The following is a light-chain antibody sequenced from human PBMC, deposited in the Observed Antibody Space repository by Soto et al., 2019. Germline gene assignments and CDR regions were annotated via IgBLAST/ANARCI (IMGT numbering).Light chain of an antibody. CDR3: QQGANYPYT. CDR2: KAS. CDR1: QSISSS. J-gene: IGKJ2*01. V-gene: IGKV1-5*03. Sequence: DIQMTQSPSTLSASVGERVTITCRASQSISSSLAWYQQKPGKAPNLLIFKASSLQSGVPSRFSGSGSGTELTLTISSLQPDDFAPYYCQQGANYPYTFGQGTKLEIK.